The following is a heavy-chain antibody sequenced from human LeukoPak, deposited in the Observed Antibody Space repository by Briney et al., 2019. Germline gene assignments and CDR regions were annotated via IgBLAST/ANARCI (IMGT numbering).Heavy chain of an antibody. J-gene: IGHJ5*02. D-gene: IGHD2-15*01. CDR1: GGSFSGYY. CDR3: ARRYCSGGSCYSNTWFDP. CDR2: INHSGST. V-gene: IGHV4-34*01. Sequence: PSETLSLTCAVYGGSFSGYYWSWIRQPPGKGLEWIGEINHSGSTYYNPSLKSRVTISVDTSKNQFSLKLSSVTAADTAVYYCARRYCSGGSCYSNTWFDPWGQGTLVTVSS.